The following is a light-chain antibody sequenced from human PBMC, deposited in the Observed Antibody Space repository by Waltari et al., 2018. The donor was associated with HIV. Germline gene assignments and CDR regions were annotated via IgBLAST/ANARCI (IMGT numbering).Light chain of an antibody. J-gene: IGLJ3*02. CDR3: ESYTSTSVWV. Sequence: QSALTQPASVSGSPGPSIPISCPGSRNDVGGNNYVPWYQQHPGKAPRLMIYDVSTRPSGVSDRFSGSKSGDTASLTISGLQPEDEADYYCESYTSTSVWVFGGGTRLTVL. CDR2: DVS. V-gene: IGLV2-14*03. CDR1: RNDVGGNNY.